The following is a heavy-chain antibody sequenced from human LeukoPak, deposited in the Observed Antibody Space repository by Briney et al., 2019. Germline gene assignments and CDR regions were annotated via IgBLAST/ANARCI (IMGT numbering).Heavy chain of an antibody. V-gene: IGHV3-48*01. J-gene: IGHJ6*03. CDR3: ARHPGDFTGIVNYYYMDV. Sequence: PGGSLRLSCATSGFIFSTYNMNWVRQAPGKGLEWVSYISLSSTAIYYADSVKGRFTVSRDNSKNTLFLQMNSLRVEDTAVYYCARHPGDFTGIVNYYYMDVWGKGTAVTVSS. CDR1: GFIFSTYN. CDR2: ISLSSTAI. D-gene: IGHD1-26*01.